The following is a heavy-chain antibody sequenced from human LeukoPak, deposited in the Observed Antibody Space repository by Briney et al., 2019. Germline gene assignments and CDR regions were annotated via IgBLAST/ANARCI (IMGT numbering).Heavy chain of an antibody. Sequence: GGSLRLSCVASGLSVSSNYMSWVRQAPGKGLEWVSVIYPGGTTYYPDSVRGRFTISRDNSKNTLYPQMNSLRAEDTAVYYCARASDPWLQLTWGQGTLVTVSS. CDR2: IYPGGTT. D-gene: IGHD5-24*01. J-gene: IGHJ5*02. CDR1: GLSVSSNY. CDR3: ARASDPWLQLT. V-gene: IGHV3-53*01.